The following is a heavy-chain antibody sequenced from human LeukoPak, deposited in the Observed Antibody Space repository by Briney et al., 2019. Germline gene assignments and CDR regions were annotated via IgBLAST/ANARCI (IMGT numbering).Heavy chain of an antibody. CDR1: GGSISSYY. J-gene: IGHJ4*02. CDR2: IYYSGST. D-gene: IGHD3-3*01. V-gene: IGHV4-59*01. Sequence: PSETLSLTCTVSGGSISSYYWSWIRQPPGKGPEWIGYIYYSGSTNYNPSLKSRVTISVDTSKNQFSLKLSSVTAADTAVYYCARGLGDYWGQGTLVTVSS. CDR3: ARGLGDY.